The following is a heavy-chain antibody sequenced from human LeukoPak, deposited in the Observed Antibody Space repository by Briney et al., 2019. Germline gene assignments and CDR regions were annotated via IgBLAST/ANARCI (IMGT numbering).Heavy chain of an antibody. Sequence: SETLSLTCAVYGGSFSGYYWNWILQPPGKGLEWIGEINHSGSTNYNPSLKSRVTISVDKSNNQFSLKLTSVTAADTAVYYCASRHDSGPYWGQGTLVTVSS. CDR1: GGSFSGYY. CDR2: INHSGST. V-gene: IGHV4-34*01. CDR3: ASRHDSGPY. D-gene: IGHD4-17*01. J-gene: IGHJ4*02.